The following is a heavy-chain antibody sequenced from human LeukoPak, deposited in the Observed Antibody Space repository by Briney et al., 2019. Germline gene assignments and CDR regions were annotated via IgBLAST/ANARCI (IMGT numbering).Heavy chain of an antibody. Sequence: SEILSLTCTVSGGSISSGGYYWSWIRQHPGKGLEWIGYIYYSGSTYYNPSLKSRVTISVDTSKNQFSLKLSSVTAADTAVYYCARGRGSYYVDYWGQGTLVTVSS. D-gene: IGHD1-26*01. CDR1: GGSISSGGYY. J-gene: IGHJ4*02. CDR3: ARGRGSYYVDY. V-gene: IGHV4-31*03. CDR2: IYYSGST.